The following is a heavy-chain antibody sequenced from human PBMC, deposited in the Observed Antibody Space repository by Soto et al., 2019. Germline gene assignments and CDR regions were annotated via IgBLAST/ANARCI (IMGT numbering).Heavy chain of an antibody. CDR2: IIPIFGTA. CDR3: ARDRGGTTSMAARFDYFAY. D-gene: IGHD6-6*01. CDR1: GGTFSSYA. J-gene: IGHJ4*02. Sequence: QVQLVQSGAEVKKPGSSVKVSCKASGGTFSSYAISWVRQAPGQGLEWMGGIIPIFGTANYAQKFQGRVTITADESTSTAKMELSSLGSEARAVYYWARDRGGTTSMAARFDYFAYWAREPWSPSPQ. V-gene: IGHV1-69*01.